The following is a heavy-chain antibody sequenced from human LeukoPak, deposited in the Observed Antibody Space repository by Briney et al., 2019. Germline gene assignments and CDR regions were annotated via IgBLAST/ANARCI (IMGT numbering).Heavy chain of an antibody. V-gene: IGHV4-31*03. J-gene: IGHJ5*02. D-gene: IGHD6-19*01. CDR2: IYYSGST. Sequence: SETLSLTCTVSGGSISSGGYYWSWIRQHPGKGLEWIGYIYYSGSTYYNPSLKSRVTISIDTSKNPFSLKLSSVTAADTAVYYCARGLPRRGAGPRNWFDPWGQGTLVTVSS. CDR1: GGSISSGGYY. CDR3: ARGLPRRGAGPRNWFDP.